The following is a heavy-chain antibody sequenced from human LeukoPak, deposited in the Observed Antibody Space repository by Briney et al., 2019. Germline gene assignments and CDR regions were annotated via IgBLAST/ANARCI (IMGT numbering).Heavy chain of an antibody. CDR1: GYTLTELS. D-gene: IGHD6-19*01. Sequence: ASVKVSCKVPGYTLTELSMHWVRQAPGKGLEWMGGFDPEDGETIYAQKFQGRVTMTEDTSTDTAYMELSSLRSEDTAVYYCATRTAVAGIFGAYYFDYWGQGTLVTVSS. CDR3: ATRTAVAGIFGAYYFDY. V-gene: IGHV1-24*01. CDR2: FDPEDGET. J-gene: IGHJ4*02.